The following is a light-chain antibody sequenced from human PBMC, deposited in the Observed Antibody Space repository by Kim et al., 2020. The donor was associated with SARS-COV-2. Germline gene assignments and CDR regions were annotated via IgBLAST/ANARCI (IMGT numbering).Light chain of an antibody. CDR3: QVWDNSSDHVV. V-gene: IGLV3-21*04. CDR1: NIGIKS. J-gene: IGLJ2*01. Sequence: AAGNTARVTGGRNNIGIKSVHWYQQKPDQAPVLVIYYDSDRPSGIPERFSGSNSGNTATLTISRVEAGDEADYYCQVWDNSSDHVVFGGGTQLTVL. CDR2: YDS.